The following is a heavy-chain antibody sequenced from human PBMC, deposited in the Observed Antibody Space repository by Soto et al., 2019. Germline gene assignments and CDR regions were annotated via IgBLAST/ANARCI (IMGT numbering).Heavy chain of an antibody. Sequence: QVQLQQWGAGLLKPSETLSLTYAVYAGSFSGYYWSWIRQPPGKGLEWIGGITQGGSTHYDPSLKSRVTISVDTSKNQFSLNLSSVTSADTAVYYCARDPDIWGQGTLVTVSS. CDR1: AGSFSGYY. D-gene: IGHD2-15*01. CDR3: ARDPDI. J-gene: IGHJ4*02. V-gene: IGHV4-34*01. CDR2: ITQGGST.